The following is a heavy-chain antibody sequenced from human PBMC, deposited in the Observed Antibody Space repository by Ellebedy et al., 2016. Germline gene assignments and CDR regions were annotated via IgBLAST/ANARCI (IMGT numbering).Heavy chain of an antibody. Sequence: SGPTLVKPTQTLTLTCTFSGFSLSTREVVVGWIRQPPGKALEWLAFIYGNDDKRYSPSLKSRLTITKDTSKNQVVLTLTNMDPVDTATYYRVHRTTVTSVDYWGQGTLVTVSS. CDR3: VHRTTVTSVDY. J-gene: IGHJ4*02. V-gene: IGHV2-5*01. CDR2: IYGNDDK. CDR1: GFSLSTREVV. D-gene: IGHD4-17*01.